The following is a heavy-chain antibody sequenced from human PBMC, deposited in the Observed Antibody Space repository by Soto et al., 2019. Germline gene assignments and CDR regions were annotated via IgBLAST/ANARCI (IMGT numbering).Heavy chain of an antibody. Sequence: QVQLVQSGAEVKKPGSSVKVSCKASGGTFSSYAISWVRQAPGQGLEWMGGIIPIFGTANYAQKFQGRVRITADESTSTAYMELSSLRSEDTAVYYCARDRTLTNYYDSSGYYSAFDIWGQGTMVTVSS. CDR2: IIPIFGTA. V-gene: IGHV1-69*01. CDR1: GGTFSSYA. D-gene: IGHD3-22*01. J-gene: IGHJ3*02. CDR3: ARDRTLTNYYDSSGYYSAFDI.